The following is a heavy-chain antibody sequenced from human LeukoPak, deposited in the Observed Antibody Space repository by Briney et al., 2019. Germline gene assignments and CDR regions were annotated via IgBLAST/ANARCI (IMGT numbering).Heavy chain of an antibody. D-gene: IGHD2-2*01. CDR1: GFTFSSYA. V-gene: IGHV3-30*04. CDR3: ARVDQGDDAFDI. Sequence: GGSLRLSCAASGFTFSSYAMHWVRQAPGKGLEWVAVIPYDGSNKYYADSVKGRFTISRDNSKNTLYLQMNSLRAEDTAVYYCARVDQGDDAFDIWGQGTMVTVSS. J-gene: IGHJ3*02. CDR2: IPYDGSNK.